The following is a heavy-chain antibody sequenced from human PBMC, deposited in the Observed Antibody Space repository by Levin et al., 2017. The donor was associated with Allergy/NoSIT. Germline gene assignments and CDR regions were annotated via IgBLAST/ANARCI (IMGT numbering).Heavy chain of an antibody. D-gene: IGHD6-6*01. Sequence: GGSLRLSCKGSGYSFTSYWIGWVRQMPGKGLEWMGIIYPGDSDTRYSPSFQGQVTISADKSISTAYLQWSSLKASDTAMYYCARVIAARELFDYWGQGTLVTVSS. CDR1: GYSFTSYW. CDR2: IYPGDSDT. V-gene: IGHV5-51*01. CDR3: ARVIAARELFDY. J-gene: IGHJ4*02.